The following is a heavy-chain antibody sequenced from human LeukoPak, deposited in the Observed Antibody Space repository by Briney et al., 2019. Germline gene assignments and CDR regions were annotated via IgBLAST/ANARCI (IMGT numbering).Heavy chain of an antibody. CDR1: GFTFDDYG. CDR3: ARGGITIFGGIIYQHY. J-gene: IGHJ4*02. Sequence: SGGSLRLSCAASGFTFDDYGMSWVRQTPGKGLEWVSGINWNGKSTGYADSVKGRFTISRDNAKNSLYLQMNSLRAEDTAFYYCARGGITIFGGIIYQHYWGQGILVTVSS. V-gene: IGHV3-20*04. CDR2: INWNGKST. D-gene: IGHD3-3*01.